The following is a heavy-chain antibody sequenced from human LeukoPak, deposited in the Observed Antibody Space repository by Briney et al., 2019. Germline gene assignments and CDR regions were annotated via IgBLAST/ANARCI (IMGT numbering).Heavy chain of an antibody. V-gene: IGHV4-34*01. D-gene: IGHD6-6*01. J-gene: IGHJ4*02. Sequence: SETLSLTCAVYGGSFSGYYWTWIRQPPGKRLEWIGEINLSGSTSYNPSLKSRVTISVDTSKNQFSLKLSSVTAADTTVYYCARGSIAARLAYWGQGTLVTVSS. CDR2: INLSGST. CDR3: ARGSIAARLAY. CDR1: GGSFSGYY.